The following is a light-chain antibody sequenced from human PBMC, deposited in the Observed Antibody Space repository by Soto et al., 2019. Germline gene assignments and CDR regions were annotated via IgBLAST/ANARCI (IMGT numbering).Light chain of an antibody. CDR2: KAS. J-gene: IGKJ1*01. CDR1: QSISDW. CDR3: QQYDTYSRT. V-gene: IGKV1-5*03. Sequence: DIQMTQSPSTLSASVGDRVTITCRASQSISDWLAWYQQKPGKAPKVLIYKASTLESGVPSRFSGSGYGTEFTLTVSSLQPDDFATYYCQQYDTYSRTFGQGTKVDIK.